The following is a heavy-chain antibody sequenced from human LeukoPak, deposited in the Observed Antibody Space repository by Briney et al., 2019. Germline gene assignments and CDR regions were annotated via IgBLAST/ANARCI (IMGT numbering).Heavy chain of an antibody. CDR1: GDSVSSKSVA. CDR3: ARATVRVYDY. J-gene: IGHJ4*02. D-gene: IGHD3-10*01. CDR2: TYYRSKWFT. Sequence: PSQTLSLTCAISGDSVSSKSVAWNWIRQSPSRGLEWLVRTYYRSKWFTDYAVSVKGRISINPDTSKNQLSLQMNSVTPEDTAVYYCARATVRVYDYWGQGTLVTVSS. V-gene: IGHV6-1*01.